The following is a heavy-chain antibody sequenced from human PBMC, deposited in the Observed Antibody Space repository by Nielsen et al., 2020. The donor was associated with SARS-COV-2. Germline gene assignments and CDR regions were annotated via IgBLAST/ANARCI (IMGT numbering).Heavy chain of an antibody. D-gene: IGHD2-2*01. J-gene: IGHJ3*02. CDR2: INPSGGST. CDR3: ARGGLPSSTSGDAFDI. CDR1: GYTFTSYY. V-gene: IGHV1-46*01. Sequence: ASVKVYCKASGYTFTSYYMHWVRQAPGQGLEWMGIINPSGGSTSYAQKFQGRVTMTRDTSTSTVYMELSSLRSEDTAVYYCARGGLPSSTSGDAFDIWGQGTMVTVSS.